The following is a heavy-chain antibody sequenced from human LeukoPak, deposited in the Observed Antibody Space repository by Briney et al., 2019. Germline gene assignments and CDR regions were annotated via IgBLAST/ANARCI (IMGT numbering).Heavy chain of an antibody. J-gene: IGHJ4*02. CDR2: ISAYNGNT. CDR1: GYTFTSYG. V-gene: IGHV1-18*01. D-gene: IGHD3-22*01. Sequence: GASVKVSCKASGYTFTSYGISWVRQAPGQGLEWMGWISAYNGNTNYAQKLQGRVTMTTDTSTSTAYMELRSLRSDDTAVYYCAREGCTIYYYDSSGYYLFDYWGQGTLVTVSS. CDR3: AREGCTIYYYDSSGYYLFDY.